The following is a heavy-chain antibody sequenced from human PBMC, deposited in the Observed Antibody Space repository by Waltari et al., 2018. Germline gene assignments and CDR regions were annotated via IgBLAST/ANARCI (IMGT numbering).Heavy chain of an antibody. V-gene: IGHV4-4*07. CDR1: GGSISSYY. D-gene: IGHD3-22*01. Sequence: QVQLQESGPGLVKPSATLSLTCTVSGGSISSYYWSWIRQPAGKGLEWIGRIYTSGSTNYNPSLKSRVTMSVDTSKNQFSLKLSSVTAADTAVYYCARASYYDSSGYYDYYYYYMDVWGKGTTVTVSS. CDR2: IYTSGST. CDR3: ARASYYDSSGYYDYYYYYMDV. J-gene: IGHJ6*03.